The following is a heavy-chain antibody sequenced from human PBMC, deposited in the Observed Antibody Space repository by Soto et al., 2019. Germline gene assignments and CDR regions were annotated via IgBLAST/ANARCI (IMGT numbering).Heavy chain of an antibody. Sequence: PSETLSLTCTVYGGSISSYYWSWIRQPPGKGLEWIGYIYNSGSTNYNPSLKSRVTISVDTSKNQFSLKLSSVTGADSGVYYCARASYYYGMDVWGQGTTVTVSS. CDR1: GGSISSYY. CDR2: IYNSGST. CDR3: ARASYYYGMDV. V-gene: IGHV4-59*01. J-gene: IGHJ6*02.